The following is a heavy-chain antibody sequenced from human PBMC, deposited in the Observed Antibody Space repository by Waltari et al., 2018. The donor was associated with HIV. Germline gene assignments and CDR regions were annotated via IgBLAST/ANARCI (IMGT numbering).Heavy chain of an antibody. D-gene: IGHD3-10*01. V-gene: IGHV3-21*04. CDR1: GFEFIHYS. Sequence: VYLVESGGGVVKTGGSIRLIREASGFEFIHYSFNWVRQSPARGLEWVASIRRASNEKHYVDSVRGRFVISRDDSESSVYLQMDSLREEDTATYFCVRDDPGYGPIDYWGQGTLVTV. J-gene: IGHJ4*01. CDR3: VRDDPGYGPIDY. CDR2: IRRASNEK.